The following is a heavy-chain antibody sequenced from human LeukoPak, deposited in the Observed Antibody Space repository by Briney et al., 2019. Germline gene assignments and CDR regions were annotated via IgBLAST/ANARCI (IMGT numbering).Heavy chain of an antibody. CDR2: ISGYNGHT. CDR3: ASCKPGIAVAGLDAFDI. V-gene: IGHV1-18*01. Sequence: ASVKVSCKASGYTFTSYGLSWVRQAPGQGLEWMGWISGYNGHTNYAQKLQDRVTMTTDTSTSTAYMELRSLRSDDTAVYYCASCKPGIAVAGLDAFDIWGQGTMVTVSS. D-gene: IGHD6-19*01. CDR1: GYTFTSYG. J-gene: IGHJ3*02.